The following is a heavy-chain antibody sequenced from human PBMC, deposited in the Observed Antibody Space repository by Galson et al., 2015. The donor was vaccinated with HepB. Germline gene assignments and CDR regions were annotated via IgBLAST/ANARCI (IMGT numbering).Heavy chain of an antibody. Sequence: SVKVSCKASGGTFSSYAISWVRQAPGQGLEWMGRIIPILGIANYAQKFQGRVTITADKSTSTAYMELSSLRSEDTAVYYCASQYDSSGYYGYWGQGTLVTVSS. CDR2: IIPILGIA. CDR1: GGTFSSYA. D-gene: IGHD3-22*01. V-gene: IGHV1-69*04. J-gene: IGHJ4*02. CDR3: ASQYDSSGYYGY.